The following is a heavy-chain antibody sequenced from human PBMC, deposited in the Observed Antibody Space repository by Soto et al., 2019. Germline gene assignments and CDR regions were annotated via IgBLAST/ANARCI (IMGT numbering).Heavy chain of an antibody. CDR1: GGSFSGYY. D-gene: IGHD6-13*01. V-gene: IGHV4-34*01. Sequence: QVQLQQWGAGLLKPSETLSLTCAVYGGSFSGYYWSWIRQPPGKGLEWIGEINHSGSTNYNPSLKSRVTISVATSKNQFSLKLSSVTAADTAVYYCARTTSIAAAGLDYWGQGTLVTVSS. CDR3: ARTTSIAAAGLDY. J-gene: IGHJ4*02. CDR2: INHSGST.